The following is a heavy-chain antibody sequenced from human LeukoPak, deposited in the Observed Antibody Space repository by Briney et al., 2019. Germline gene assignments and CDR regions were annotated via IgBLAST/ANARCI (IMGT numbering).Heavy chain of an antibody. J-gene: IGHJ3*02. D-gene: IGHD6-13*01. CDR2: FYYSGSS. CDR3: ARVSPAVGAFDI. CDR1: GGSISSYY. Sequence: SETLSLTCSVSGGSISSYYWSWIRQPPGKGLEWIGYFYYSGSSNYNPSLKSRVTISGDTSKNQFSLKLSSVTAADTAIYYCARVSPAVGAFDIWGRGTMVTVSS. V-gene: IGHV4-59*01.